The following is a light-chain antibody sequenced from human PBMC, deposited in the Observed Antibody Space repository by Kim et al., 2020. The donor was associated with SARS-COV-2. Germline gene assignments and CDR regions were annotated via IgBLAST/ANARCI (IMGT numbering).Light chain of an antibody. J-gene: IGKJ4*01. CDR1: QSVSTY. V-gene: IGKV3-11*01. Sequence: WSPGEPAPLSCRASQSVSTYLAWFQQRPGQAPRLLIYDASNRATGIPARFSGSGSGTDFTLTISSLEPEDFAVYYCQHRSDWPLTFGGGTKVDIK. CDR2: DAS. CDR3: QHRSDWPLT.